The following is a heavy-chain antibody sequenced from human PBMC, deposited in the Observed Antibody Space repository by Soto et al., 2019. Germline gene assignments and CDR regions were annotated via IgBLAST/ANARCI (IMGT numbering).Heavy chain of an antibody. CDR1: GYTFTSYD. V-gene: IGHV1-8*01. CDR2: MNPNSGNT. D-gene: IGHD3-3*01. CDR3: ARPQTGLWSGPYYMDV. Sequence: ASVKVSCKASGYTFTSYDINWVRQATGQGLEWMGWMNPNSGNTGYAQKFQGRVTMTRNTSISTAYMELSSLRSEDTAVYYCARPQTGLWSGPYYMDVWGKGTTVTVSS. J-gene: IGHJ6*03.